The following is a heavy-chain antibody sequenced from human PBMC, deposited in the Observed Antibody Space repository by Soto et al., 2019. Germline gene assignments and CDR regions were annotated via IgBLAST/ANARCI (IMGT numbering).Heavy chain of an antibody. CDR3: ASSAYNWNYVPSFEY. Sequence: SETLSLTCAFYGGSFSGYYWSCIRQPPGKGLEWIGEINHSGSTNYNPSLKSRVTISVDTSKNQFSLKLSSVTAADTAVYYCASSAYNWNYVPSFEYWGQGTLVTVS. CDR2: INHSGST. CDR1: GGSFSGYY. D-gene: IGHD1-7*01. V-gene: IGHV4-34*01. J-gene: IGHJ4*02.